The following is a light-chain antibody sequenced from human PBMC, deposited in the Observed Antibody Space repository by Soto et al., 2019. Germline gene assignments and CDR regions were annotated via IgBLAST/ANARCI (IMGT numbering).Light chain of an antibody. V-gene: IGKV3-20*01. CDR1: QYVSSSS. CDR3: QQYGSSPRT. CDR2: DAS. Sequence: EIVMTQSPATLSVSPGERATLSCRASQYVSSSSLAWYQQKRGQAPRLLIHDASSRATGIPDRFSGSGSGTDFTLTISRLEPEDFAVYYCQQYGSSPRTFGQGTKVDI. J-gene: IGKJ1*01.